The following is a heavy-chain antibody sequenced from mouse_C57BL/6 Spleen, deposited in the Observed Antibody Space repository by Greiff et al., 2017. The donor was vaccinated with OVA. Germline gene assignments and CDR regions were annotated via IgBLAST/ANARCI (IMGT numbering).Heavy chain of an antibody. CDR1: GYSITSGYY. J-gene: IGHJ2*01. Sequence: EVKLQESGPGLVKPSQSLSLTCSVTGYSITSGYYWNWIRQFPGNKLEWMGYISYDGSNNYNPSLKNRISITRDTSKNQFFLKLNSVTTEDTATYYCASSTVAYFDYWGQGPTLTVSS. V-gene: IGHV3-6*01. CDR3: ASSTVAYFDY. CDR2: ISYDGSN. D-gene: IGHD1-1*01.